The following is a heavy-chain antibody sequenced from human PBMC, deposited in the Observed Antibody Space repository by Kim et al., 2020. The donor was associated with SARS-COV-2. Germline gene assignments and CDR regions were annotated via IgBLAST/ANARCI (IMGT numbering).Heavy chain of an antibody. CDR2: ISEGSPTR. V-gene: IGHV3-48*04. Sequence: GGSLRLSCAASGFDFSAFKMNWIRQPPGKGPEWVSYISEGSPTRHYADSVAGRFTISRDNAMNSLYLEMNSLRAEDTAVYYCVGGGTIWNWNRGFEYWGQGILVMVSS. CDR3: VGGGTIWNWNRGFEY. J-gene: IGHJ4*02. D-gene: IGHD1-1*01. CDR1: GFDFSAFK.